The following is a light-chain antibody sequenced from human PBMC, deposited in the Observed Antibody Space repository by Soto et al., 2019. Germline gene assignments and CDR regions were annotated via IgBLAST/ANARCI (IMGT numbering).Light chain of an antibody. Sequence: EIVLTQSPGTLSFSPVQRATLSCRASQSVSAGHLAWYQQKPGQAPRLLIYGASSRATGIPDRFSGSGSGTEFTLTISSLQPDDFATYYCQQYNTFWTFGPGTKVDI. CDR1: QSVSAGH. V-gene: IGKV3-20*01. J-gene: IGKJ1*01. CDR3: QQYNTFWT. CDR2: GAS.